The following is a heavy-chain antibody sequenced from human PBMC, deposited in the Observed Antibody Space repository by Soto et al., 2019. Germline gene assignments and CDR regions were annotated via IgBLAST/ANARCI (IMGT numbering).Heavy chain of an antibody. CDR1: GFSLSTSRVG. V-gene: IGHV2-5*02. Sequence: QITLKESGPTLVKPTQTLTLTCTFSGFSLSTSRVGVGWIRQPPGKALEWLALIYWDDDKRYSPSLKNRLTITKYTSKNQVVLTMTNADPVDTATYYCVHTSGSGNSACFDYWGQGTLVTVSS. CDR3: VHTSGSGNSACFDY. D-gene: IGHD3-10*01. J-gene: IGHJ4*02. CDR2: IYWDDDK.